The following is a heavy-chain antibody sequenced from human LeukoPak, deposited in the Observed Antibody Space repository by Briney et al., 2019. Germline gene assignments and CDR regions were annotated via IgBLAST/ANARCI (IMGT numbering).Heavy chain of an antibody. CDR1: GYSISSGYY. D-gene: IGHD6-13*01. CDR2: IYHSGST. V-gene: IGHV4-38-2*02. CDR3: ARDQGSIAAAGEVDY. Sequence: SETLSLTCTVSGYSISSGYYWGWIRQPPGKGLEWIGSIYHSGSTYYNPSLKSRVTISVDTSKNQFSLKLSSVTAADTAVYYCARDQGSIAAAGEVDYWGQGTLVTVSS. J-gene: IGHJ4*02.